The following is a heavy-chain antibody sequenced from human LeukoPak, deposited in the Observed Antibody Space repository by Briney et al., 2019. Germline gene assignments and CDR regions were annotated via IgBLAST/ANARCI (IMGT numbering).Heavy chain of an antibody. D-gene: IGHD2-2*01. Sequence: PGGSLRLSCAASGFTFSSYSMNWVRQAPGKGLEWVSSISSSSYIYYADSVKGRFTISRDNAKNSLYLQMNRLRAEDTAVYYCARGERGLYCSSTSCYPVLGGQGTLVTVSS. V-gene: IGHV3-21*01. J-gene: IGHJ4*02. CDR2: ISSSSYI. CDR3: ARGERGLYCSSTSCYPVL. CDR1: GFTFSSYS.